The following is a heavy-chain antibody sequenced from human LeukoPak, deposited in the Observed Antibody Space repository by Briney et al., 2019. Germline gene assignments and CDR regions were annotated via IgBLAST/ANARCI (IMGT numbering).Heavy chain of an antibody. CDR2: IYPGDSDT. V-gene: IGHV5-51*01. J-gene: IGHJ5*02. Sequence: GESLKISCKSSGYSFTNYWIGWVRQMPGKGLEWMGVIYPGDSDTRYSPSFQGQFSFSADKSINTAYLWWSSLRASDTALYYCVRVGTKTPIDHWGQGTLVTVSS. D-gene: IGHD1-7*01. CDR1: GYSFTNYW. CDR3: VRVGTKTPIDH.